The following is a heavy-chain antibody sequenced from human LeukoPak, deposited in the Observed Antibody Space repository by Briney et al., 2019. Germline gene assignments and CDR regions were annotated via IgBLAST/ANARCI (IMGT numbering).Heavy chain of an antibody. CDR3: ARRAYCGGDCYLDWFDP. D-gene: IGHD2-21*02. CDR1: GGTFISYA. Sequence: ASVKVSCKASGGTFISYAISWVRQAPGQGLEWMGGIIPIFGTANYAQKFQGRVTITADESTSTAYMELSSLRSEDTAVYYCARRAYCGGDCYLDWFDPWGQGTLVTVSS. CDR2: IIPIFGTA. J-gene: IGHJ5*02. V-gene: IGHV1-69*13.